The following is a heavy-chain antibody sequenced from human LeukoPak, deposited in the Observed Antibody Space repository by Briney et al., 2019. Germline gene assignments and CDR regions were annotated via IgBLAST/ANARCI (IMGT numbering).Heavy chain of an antibody. CDR3: AKDPGSGSYYYYYMDV. CDR1: GFTFSSYA. D-gene: IGHD3-10*01. CDR2: INGSGGST. Sequence: GGSLRLSCAASGFTFSSYAMSWVRQAPGKGLEWVSDINGSGGSTYYADSVKGRFTISRDNSKNSLYLQMNSLGAEDTALYYCAKDPGSGSYYYYYMDVWGKGTTVTVSS. J-gene: IGHJ6*03. V-gene: IGHV3-23*01.